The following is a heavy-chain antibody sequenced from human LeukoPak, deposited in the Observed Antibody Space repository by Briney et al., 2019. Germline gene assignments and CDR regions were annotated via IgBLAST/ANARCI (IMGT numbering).Heavy chain of an antibody. CDR2: IQYDGSNK. D-gene: IGHD3-22*01. J-gene: IGHJ4*02. CDR3: AREKYYYDNSGYYVSGGSDY. CDR1: RFTFSTYG. Sequence: PGGSLRLSCAASRFTFSTYGMHWVRQAPGKGLEWVAFIQYDGSNKYYAGSVKGRFTVSRDNSKNTLYLQMNSLRAEDTAVYYCAREKYYYDNSGYYVSGGSDYWGQGTLVTVSS. V-gene: IGHV3-30*02.